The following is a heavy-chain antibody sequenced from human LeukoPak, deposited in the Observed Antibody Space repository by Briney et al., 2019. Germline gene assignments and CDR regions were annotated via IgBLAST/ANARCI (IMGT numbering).Heavy chain of an antibody. V-gene: IGHV4-39*01. CDR3: ARTTDSSSWYLFYY. J-gene: IGHJ4*02. CDR2: IYYSGST. Sequence: NPSETLSLTCGASGGSISSSNYYWGWIRQPPGKGLEWIGSIYYSGSTYYNPSLKSRVTMSVDTSKKQFSLKLSSVTAADTAVYYCARTTDSSSWYLFYYWGQGTLVTVSS. CDR1: GGSISSSNYY. D-gene: IGHD6-13*01.